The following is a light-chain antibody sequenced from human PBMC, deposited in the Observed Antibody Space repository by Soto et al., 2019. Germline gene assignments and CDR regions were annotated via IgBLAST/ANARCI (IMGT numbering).Light chain of an antibody. V-gene: IGKV3-20*01. CDR2: GAS. Sequence: EIVLTQSPGTLSLSPGERATLSCRASQSVSSSYLAWYQQKPGQAPRLLIYGASSRATGIPDRFSGSGSGTDFTLTISRLEPEDFAVYYCQQYGSSLTCVPGTKVYIK. J-gene: IGKJ3*01. CDR3: QQYGSSLT. CDR1: QSVSSSY.